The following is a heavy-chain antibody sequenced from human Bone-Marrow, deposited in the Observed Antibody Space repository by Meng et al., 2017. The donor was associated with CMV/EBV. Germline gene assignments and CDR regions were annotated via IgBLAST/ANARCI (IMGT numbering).Heavy chain of an antibody. D-gene: IGHD3-3*01. CDR1: GGSISSYY. CDR2: IYYSGST. V-gene: IGHV4-59*12. Sequence: GSLRLSCTVSGGSISSYYWSWIRQPPGKGLEWIGYIYYSGSTNYNPSLKSRVTISVDTSKNQFSLKLSSVTAADTAVYYCAREGRYYDFWSGYYKGTYYYYYGMDVWGQGTTVTVSS. J-gene: IGHJ6*02. CDR3: AREGRYYDFWSGYYKGTYYYYYGMDV.